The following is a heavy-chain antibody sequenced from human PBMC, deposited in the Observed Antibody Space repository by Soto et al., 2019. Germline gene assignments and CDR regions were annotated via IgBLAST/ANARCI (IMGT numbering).Heavy chain of an antibody. CDR1: GFNFDDYA. CDR2: ISWDSNSI. Sequence: EVRLVESGGGSVQPGRSLRLSCAASGFNFDDYAMHWVRQAPGKGLEWVSGISWDSNSIGYADSVKGRVIISRDNAKNSLYLQMNSLRPEDSVLYYCARDMEENHLLYDAFDFWGQGTMVTV. D-gene: IGHD2-2*01. CDR3: ARDMEENHLLYDAFDF. J-gene: IGHJ3*01. V-gene: IGHV3-9*01.